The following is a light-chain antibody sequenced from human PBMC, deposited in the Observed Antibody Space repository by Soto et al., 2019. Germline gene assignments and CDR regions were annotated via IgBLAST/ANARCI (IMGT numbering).Light chain of an antibody. CDR1: QSVSSSY. J-gene: IGKJ5*01. V-gene: IGKV3-20*01. CDR3: QQYGSSPRVT. Sequence: ELVLTQSPGTLSLSPGERASLSCRASQSVSSSYLAWYQQKPGQAPRLVISGASSRATGIPDRCSGSGSGTDFTLTISRLEPEDFAVYYCQQYGSSPRVTFGQGTRLEIK. CDR2: GAS.